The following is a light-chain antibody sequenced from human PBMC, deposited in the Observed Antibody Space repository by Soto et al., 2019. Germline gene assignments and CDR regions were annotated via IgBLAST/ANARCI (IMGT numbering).Light chain of an antibody. CDR2: DVS. CDR1: QGVTTN. V-gene: IGKV3-15*01. J-gene: IGKJ5*01. Sequence: GMARCPGTLSVSPGERATLSCRAGQGVTTNFAWYQQKSGQSPRLLIYDVSIRATGVPARFSGTGSETDFTLTISGLQSEDSAVYFCQQYTNRPFSFGQRTRPEIK. CDR3: QQYTNRPFS.